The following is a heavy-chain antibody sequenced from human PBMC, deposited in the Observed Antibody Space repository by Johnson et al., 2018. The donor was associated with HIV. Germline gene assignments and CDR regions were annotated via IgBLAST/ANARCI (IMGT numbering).Heavy chain of an antibody. CDR1: GFTFSSYG. CDR2: ISRDGGTE. V-gene: IGHV3-30*18. CDR3: AKDGTIEYAFDI. D-gene: IGHD3-3*01. J-gene: IGHJ3*02. Sequence: QVQLVESGGGVVHPGKSLRLSCVGSGFTFSSYGMHWVRQAPGEGLDWVAFISRDGGTEYYADSVKGRFAISRDNAKNSLYLQMNSLRAEDTALYYCAKDGTIEYAFDIWDQGTMVTVSS.